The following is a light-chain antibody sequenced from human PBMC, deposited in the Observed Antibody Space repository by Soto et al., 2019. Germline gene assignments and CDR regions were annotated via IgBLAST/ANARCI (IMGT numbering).Light chain of an antibody. CDR2: GAY. Sequence: EIVMTQYPATLSVSPGGRFTLSCMASQSISDTIAWYQQKPGQARRLLIYGAYTRATGITARFSGSGSGTEFTLTISSLQSEDFAVYYCQPYTTSSWTVGPGTQVDIK. J-gene: IGKJ1*01. CDR1: QSISDT. V-gene: IGKV3-15*01. CDR3: QPYTTSSWT.